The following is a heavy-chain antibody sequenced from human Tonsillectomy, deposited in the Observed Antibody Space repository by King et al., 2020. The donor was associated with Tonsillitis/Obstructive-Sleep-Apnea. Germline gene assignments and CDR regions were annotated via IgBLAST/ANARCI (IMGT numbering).Heavy chain of an antibody. Sequence: QLVQSGGGVVQPGRSLRLSCAASGFTFSNYGMNWVRQAPGKGLEWVVFISYDGSNKYYADSVKGRFTISRDNSKNTLYLQMNSLRVEDTAVYYCAKDQYYYDSSGSTDYMDVWGKGTTVTVSS. CDR2: ISYDGSNK. J-gene: IGHJ6*03. CDR1: GFTFSNYG. D-gene: IGHD3-22*01. V-gene: IGHV3-30*18. CDR3: AKDQYYYDSSGSTDYMDV.